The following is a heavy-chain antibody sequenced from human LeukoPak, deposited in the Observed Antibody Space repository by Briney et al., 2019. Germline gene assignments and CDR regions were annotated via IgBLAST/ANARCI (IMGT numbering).Heavy chain of an antibody. J-gene: IGHJ4*02. CDR2: LSYSGST. Sequence: SETLSLTCTVSGGSISGYYWSWIRQPPGKGLEWIGYLSYSGSTIYNPSLKSRVAISVDTSKNQFSLKLSFVTAADTAVYYCARNGYYFESWGQGTLATVSS. V-gene: IGHV4-59*12. CDR1: GGSISGYY. D-gene: IGHD3-22*01. CDR3: ARNGYYFES.